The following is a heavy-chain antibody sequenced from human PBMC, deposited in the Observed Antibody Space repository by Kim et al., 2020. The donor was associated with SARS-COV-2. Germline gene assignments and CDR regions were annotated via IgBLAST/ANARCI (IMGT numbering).Heavy chain of an antibody. J-gene: IGHJ2*01. V-gene: IGHV1-2*02. CDR3: ASLAGNFDL. Sequence: GGTNYAQKVQGRVTMTRDTSISTAYMELSRLRSDDTAVYYCASLAGNFDLWGRGTLVTVSS. CDR2: GGT.